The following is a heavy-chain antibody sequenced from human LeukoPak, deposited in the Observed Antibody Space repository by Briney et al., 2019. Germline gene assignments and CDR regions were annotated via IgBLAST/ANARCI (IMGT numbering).Heavy chain of an antibody. Sequence: SETLSLTCAVYGGSFSGHYWTWIRQPQPPGTGLEWIGEINDSGSTNYNSSLKSRVTISVDTSKNQFSLKLSSVTAADTAVYYCAREVYSSGFDYWGQGTLVTVSS. CDR1: GGSFSGHY. V-gene: IGHV4-34*01. CDR3: AREVYSSGFDY. D-gene: IGHD3-22*01. CDR2: INDSGST. J-gene: IGHJ4*02.